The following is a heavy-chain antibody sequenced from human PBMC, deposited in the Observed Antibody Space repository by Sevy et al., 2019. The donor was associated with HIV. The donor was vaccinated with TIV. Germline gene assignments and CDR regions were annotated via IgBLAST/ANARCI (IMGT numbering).Heavy chain of an antibody. CDR2: ISYDGSNK. Sequence: GGSLRLSCAASGFTFTSYGMHWVRQAPGKGLEWVAVISYDGSNKYYADSVKDRFTISRDKSKNTLYLQMNSLRAEDTAVYYCAKAPRGYSYASFFDYWGQGTLVTVSS. CDR1: GFTFTSYG. D-gene: IGHD5-18*01. V-gene: IGHV3-30*18. CDR3: AKAPRGYSYASFFDY. J-gene: IGHJ4*02.